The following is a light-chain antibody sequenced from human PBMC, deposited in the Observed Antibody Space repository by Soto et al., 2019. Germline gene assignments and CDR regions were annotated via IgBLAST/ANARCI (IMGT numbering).Light chain of an antibody. CDR1: SSDVGGYSY. V-gene: IGLV2-14*01. CDR2: DVS. CDR3: ASYTTSSTYV. J-gene: IGLJ1*01. Sequence: QSALTQPASLSGSPGQSIAISCTGTSSDVGGYSYVSWYQQQPGKAPKLVISDVSNRPSGVSDRFSGSKSGNTASLTISGLQTEDEAYYYCASYTTSSTYVFGTGTKLTVL.